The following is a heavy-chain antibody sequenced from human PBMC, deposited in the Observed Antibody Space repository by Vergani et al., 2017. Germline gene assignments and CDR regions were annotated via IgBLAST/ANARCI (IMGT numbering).Heavy chain of an antibody. D-gene: IGHD3-9*01. J-gene: IGHJ6*02. V-gene: IGHV3-23*01. CDR1: GFTFTSYA. Sequence: EVRLLESGGGLVQPGGSLRLSCVGSGFTFTSYAMNWVRQAPGKGLEWVSGISGSGATSYYAESMKGRFAMSRDNSKNTLSLQMNSLRAEDTAIYHCAKEVLSDIPSLGDYHYGMDVWGQGTTVTVSS. CDR2: ISGSGATS. CDR3: AKEVLSDIPSLGDYHYGMDV.